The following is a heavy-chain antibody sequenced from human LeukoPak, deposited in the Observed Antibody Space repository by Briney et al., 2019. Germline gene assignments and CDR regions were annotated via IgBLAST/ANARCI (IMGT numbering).Heavy chain of an antibody. J-gene: IGHJ3*02. CDR2: ISYDGSNK. D-gene: IGHD2-15*01. CDR3: ARNYPGLLDDAFDI. Sequence: GGSLRLSCADSGFTFNTYAMSWVRQAPGKGLEWVAVISYDGSNKYYADSVKGRFTISRDNSKNTLYLQMNSLRAEDTAVYYCARNYPGLLDDAFDIWGQGTMVTVSS. V-gene: IGHV3-30-3*01. CDR1: GFTFNTYA.